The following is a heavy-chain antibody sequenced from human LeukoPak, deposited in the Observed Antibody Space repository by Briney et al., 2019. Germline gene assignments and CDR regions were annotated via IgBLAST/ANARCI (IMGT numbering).Heavy chain of an antibody. CDR1: GFTFSIYW. V-gene: IGHV3-7*01. D-gene: IGHD6-6*01. CDR3: ARIRPGNYFDY. J-gene: IGHJ4*02. CDR2: IKEEGSEE. Sequence: GGSLRLSCTASGFTFSIYWVRWVREAPGKGVEWVASIKEEGSEEHYVDSVKGRFTISRDNARNSVHVQMNSLRAEDTAVYFCARIRPGNYFDYWGQGALVTVSS.